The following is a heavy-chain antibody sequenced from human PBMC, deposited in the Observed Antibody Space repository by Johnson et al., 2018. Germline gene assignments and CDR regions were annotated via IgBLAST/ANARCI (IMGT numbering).Heavy chain of an antibody. Sequence: VQLQESGGGLVQPGGSLRLSCAASGFTFSSYWMHWVRQVPGKGLVWVARINRDESSRTYADSVKGRFTISRDNAKNTLYLQMNSLRAEDTAVYYCTREIYYDSLDYYYFAIDVWGQGTTVTVSS. CDR3: TREIYYDSLDYYYFAIDV. V-gene: IGHV3-74*01. D-gene: IGHD3-9*01. CDR2: INRDESSR. J-gene: IGHJ6*02. CDR1: GFTFSSYW.